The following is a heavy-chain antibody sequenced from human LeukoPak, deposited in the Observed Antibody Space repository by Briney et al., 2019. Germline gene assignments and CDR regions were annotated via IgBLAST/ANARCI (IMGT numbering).Heavy chain of an antibody. CDR2: INPNSGGT. J-gene: IGHJ6*03. D-gene: IGHD2-8*01. CDR1: GYTFTGYY. V-gene: IGHV1-2*02. CDR3: ARLLVYAIRAGPYYYYYMDV. Sequence: GASVKVSCKASGYTFTGYYMHWVRQAPGQGLGWMGWINPNSGGTNYAQKFQGRVTMTRDTSISTAYMELSRLRSDDTAVYYCARLLVYAIRAGPYYYYYMDVWGKGTTVTVSS.